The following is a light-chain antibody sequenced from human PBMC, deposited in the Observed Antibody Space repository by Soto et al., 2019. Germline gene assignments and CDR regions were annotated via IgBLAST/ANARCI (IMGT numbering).Light chain of an antibody. CDR2: KVS. Sequence: DIVMTQSPLSLPVTLGQPASISCRSSQSPVTTDGNTYLNWFQQRPGQSPRRLIYKVSIRDSGDPDRFSGSGSATEFTLKISRVEVEDVGVYYCMQGTDWPYTFGQGTKLEI. V-gene: IGKV2-30*01. CDR3: MQGTDWPYT. CDR1: QSPVTTDGNTY. J-gene: IGKJ2*01.